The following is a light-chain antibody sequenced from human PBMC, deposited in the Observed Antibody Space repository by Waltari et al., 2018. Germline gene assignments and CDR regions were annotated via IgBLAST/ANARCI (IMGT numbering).Light chain of an antibody. CDR1: SSDVGGYNY. V-gene: IGLV2-8*01. CDR3: SSYAGSNNFVV. CDR2: EVS. Sequence: QSALTQPPSASGSPGQSVTISCTGPSSDVGGYNYVSWYQQHPGKAPKLMIYEVSKRPSGVPDRFSVSESGNTASLTVSGLQAEDEADYYCSSYAGSNNFVVFGTGTKVTVL. J-gene: IGLJ1*01.